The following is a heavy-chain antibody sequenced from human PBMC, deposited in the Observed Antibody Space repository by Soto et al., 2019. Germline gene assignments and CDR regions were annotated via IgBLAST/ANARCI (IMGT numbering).Heavy chain of an antibody. CDR2: ISAYNGNT. V-gene: IGHV1-18*01. CDR3: ARYPHTRSDPRPHVWSPGFDY. Sequence: QVQLVQSGAEVKKPGASVKVSCKASGYTFTSYGISWVRQAPGQGLEWMGWISAYNGNTNYAQKPQGRVTMTNNTSTSTAYMELKSLRSDDTAVDYRARYPHTRSDPRPHVWSPGFDYLGQGTLVTVSS. CDR1: GYTFTSYG. D-gene: IGHD2-21*01. J-gene: IGHJ4*02.